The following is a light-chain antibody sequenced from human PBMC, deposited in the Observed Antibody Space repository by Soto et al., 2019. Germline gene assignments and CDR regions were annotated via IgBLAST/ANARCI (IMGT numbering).Light chain of an antibody. V-gene: IGKV3D-20*02. Sequence: IVITQSPATLSFSPVEGATLSFMSSQSVGSNYLAWYQQKPGQAPRLLMYDASGRASGIPDRFSGSGSGTDFTLTISSLEPEDFAVYYCQQRSKWPITFGQGTRLEI. CDR1: QSVGSNY. CDR3: QQRSKWPIT. CDR2: DAS. J-gene: IGKJ5*01.